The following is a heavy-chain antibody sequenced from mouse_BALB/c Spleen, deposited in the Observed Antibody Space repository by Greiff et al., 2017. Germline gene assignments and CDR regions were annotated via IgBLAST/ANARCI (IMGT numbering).Heavy chain of an antibody. Sequence: EVKLQESGGGLVQPGGSRKLSCAASGFTFSSFGMHWVRQAPEKGLEWVAYISSGSSTIYYADTVKGRFTISRDNPKNTLFLQMTSLRSEDTAMYYCARSMNYFDYWGQGTTLTVSS. CDR2: ISSGSSTI. CDR3: ARSMNYFDY. J-gene: IGHJ2*01. D-gene: IGHD2-3*01. CDR1: GFTFSSFG. V-gene: IGHV5-17*02.